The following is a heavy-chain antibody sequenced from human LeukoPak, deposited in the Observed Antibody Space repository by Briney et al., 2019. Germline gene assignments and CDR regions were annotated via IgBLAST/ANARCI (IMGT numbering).Heavy chain of an antibody. CDR2: INSDGSST. V-gene: IGHV3-74*01. CDR3: VTRGWADYYYYMDV. D-gene: IGHD6-19*01. J-gene: IGHJ6*03. Sequence: PGGSLRLSCAASGFTFSSYWMHWVRQAPGKGLVWVSRINSDGSSTSYADSVKGRFTISRDNAKNTLYLQMNSLRAEDTAVYYCVTRGWADYYYYMDVWGKGTTVTVSS. CDR1: GFTFSSYW.